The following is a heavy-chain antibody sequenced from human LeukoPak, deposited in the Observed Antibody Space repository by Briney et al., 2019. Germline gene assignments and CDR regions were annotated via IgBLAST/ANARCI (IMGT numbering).Heavy chain of an antibody. CDR3: ARDGEYSSSLPWVY. D-gene: IGHD6-6*01. V-gene: IGHV1-18*01. CDR2: ISAYNGNT. CDR1: GYTFTSYG. Sequence: ASVKGSCKASGYTFTSYGISWVRQAPGQGLEWMGWISAYNGNTNYAQKLQGRVTMTTDTSTSTAYMELRSLRSDDTAVYYCARDGEYSSSLPWVYWGQGTLVTVSS. J-gene: IGHJ4*02.